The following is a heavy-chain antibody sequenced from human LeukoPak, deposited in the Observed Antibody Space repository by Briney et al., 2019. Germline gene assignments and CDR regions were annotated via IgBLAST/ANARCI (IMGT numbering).Heavy chain of an antibody. V-gene: IGHV3-21*01. J-gene: IGHJ4*02. Sequence: PGGSLSLSCAASGFTFSSYSMNWVRQAPGKGLEWVSSISSSSSYIYYADSVKGRFTISRDNAKNSLYLQMNSLRAEDTAVYYCAGHYGSGSYYPLDYWGQGTLVTVSS. CDR2: ISSSSSYI. D-gene: IGHD3-10*01. CDR3: AGHYGSGSYYPLDY. CDR1: GFTFSSYS.